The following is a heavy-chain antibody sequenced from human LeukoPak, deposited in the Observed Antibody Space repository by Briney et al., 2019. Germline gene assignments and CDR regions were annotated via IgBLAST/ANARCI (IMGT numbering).Heavy chain of an antibody. V-gene: IGHV3-23*01. CDR3: AKDRVSPGFNWFDP. CDR1: GFTFSDYY. Sequence: GGSLRLSCAASGFTFSDYYISWIRQAPGKGLEWVSAINGRGDNTYYADFVKGRFTISRDNSKSTVYLQMNSLRTEDTAVYYCAKDRVSPGFNWFDPWGQGTLVTVSS. D-gene: IGHD2/OR15-2a*01. J-gene: IGHJ5*02. CDR2: INGRGDNT.